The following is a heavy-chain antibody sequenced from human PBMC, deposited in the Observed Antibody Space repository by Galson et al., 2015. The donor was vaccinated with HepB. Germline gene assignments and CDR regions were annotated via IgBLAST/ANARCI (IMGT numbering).Heavy chain of an antibody. Sequence: SLRLSCAASGFIFSSYGMHWVRQAPGKGLEWVAVIWYDGSDEYYADSVKGRFTISRDNSKNTLYLQINRLRGEDTAVYYCVREGTHFYDSRGLGFDYWGQEPWSPSPQ. CDR3: VREGTHFYDSRGLGFDY. V-gene: IGHV3-33*01. CDR1: GFIFSSYG. CDR2: IWYDGSDE. D-gene: IGHD3-22*01. J-gene: IGHJ4*01.